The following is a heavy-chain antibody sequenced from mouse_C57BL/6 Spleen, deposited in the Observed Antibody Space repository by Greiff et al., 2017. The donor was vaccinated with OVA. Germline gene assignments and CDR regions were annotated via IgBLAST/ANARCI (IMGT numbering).Heavy chain of an antibody. CDR2: INPNNGGT. D-gene: IGHD1-1*01. J-gene: IGHJ4*01. V-gene: IGHV1-22*01. Sequence: VQLQQSGPELVKPGASVKMSCKASGYTFTDYNMHWVKQSHGKSLEWIGYINPNNGGTSYNQKFKGKATLTVNKSSSTAYMQLSSLTSEDSAVYYCARDFDYYGSSGYYAMDYWGQGTSVTVSS. CDR1: GYTFTDYN. CDR3: ARDFDYYGSSGYYAMDY.